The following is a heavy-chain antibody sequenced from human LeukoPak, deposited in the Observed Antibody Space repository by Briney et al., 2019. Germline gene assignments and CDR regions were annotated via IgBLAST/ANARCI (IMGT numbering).Heavy chain of an antibody. CDR1: GFPFSTYA. J-gene: IGHJ4*02. CDR2: IRGSDGST. Sequence: GGSLRLSCAASGFPFSTYAMSRVRQAPGKGLEWVSSIRGSDGSTYYADSVKGRFAISRDSSKNTLYLQMNSLRAEDTAVYYCAKDVYGDYGGLDYWGQGTLVTVSS. CDR3: AKDVYGDYGGLDY. V-gene: IGHV3-23*01. D-gene: IGHD4-17*01.